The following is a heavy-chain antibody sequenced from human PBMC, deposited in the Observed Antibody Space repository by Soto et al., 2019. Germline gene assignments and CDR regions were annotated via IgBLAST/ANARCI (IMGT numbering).Heavy chain of an antibody. CDR2: ISGSGGNT. CDR1: GFTFSSYA. J-gene: IGHJ4*02. Sequence: EVPLLESGGGLVQPGGSLRLSCAASGFTFSSYAMRWVRQAPVKGLEWVSAISGSGGNTYYADSVKGRFTISRDNSKTTLYLQMNSLRAEDTAVYYCARRGSGSYYDYWGQGTLVTVSS. D-gene: IGHD1-26*01. CDR3: ARRGSGSYYDY. V-gene: IGHV3-23*01.